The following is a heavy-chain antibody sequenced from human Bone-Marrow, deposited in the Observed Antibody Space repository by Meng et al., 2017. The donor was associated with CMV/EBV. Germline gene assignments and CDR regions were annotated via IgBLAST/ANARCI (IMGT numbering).Heavy chain of an antibody. Sequence: GGSLRLSCAASGFTFSTYGMHWVRQAPGKGLEWVAFIRYDGSNKYYADSVKGRFTISRDNAKNSLYVQMNSLRVEDTALYYCARATLPHYFDSSGYYVAFDYWGQGTLVTVSS. D-gene: IGHD3-22*01. J-gene: IGHJ4*02. CDR2: IRYDGSNK. V-gene: IGHV3-30*02. CDR3: ARATLPHYFDSSGYYVAFDY. CDR1: GFTFSTYG.